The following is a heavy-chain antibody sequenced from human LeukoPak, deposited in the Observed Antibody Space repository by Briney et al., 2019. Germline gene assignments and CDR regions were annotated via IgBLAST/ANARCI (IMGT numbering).Heavy chain of an antibody. CDR2: ISSSSSYI. J-gene: IGHJ4*02. D-gene: IGHD6-19*01. Sequence: GGSLRLSCAASGFTFSSYSMNWVRQAPGKGLEWVSSISSSSSYIYYADSVKGRFTISRDNAKDSLYLQMNSLRAEDTAVYYCARATAVTGGYWGQGTLVTVSS. V-gene: IGHV3-21*01. CDR3: ARATAVTGGY. CDR1: GFTFSSYS.